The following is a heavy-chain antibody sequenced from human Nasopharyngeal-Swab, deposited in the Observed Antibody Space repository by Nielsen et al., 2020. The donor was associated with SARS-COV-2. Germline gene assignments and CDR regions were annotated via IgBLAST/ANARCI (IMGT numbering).Heavy chain of an antibody. CDR2: IGWSGGSI. D-gene: IGHD6-19*01. V-gene: IGHV3-43*01. CDR1: GFSFGDYT. CDR3: AKDRGGSAWALDY. Sequence: GESLKISCAASGFSFGDYTIHWVRQAPGKGLECVALIGWSGGSIFYADSVKGRFTISRDNSKNSLYLEMNSLTTEDTAFYSCAKDRGGSAWALDYWGQGTLVTVSS. J-gene: IGHJ4*02.